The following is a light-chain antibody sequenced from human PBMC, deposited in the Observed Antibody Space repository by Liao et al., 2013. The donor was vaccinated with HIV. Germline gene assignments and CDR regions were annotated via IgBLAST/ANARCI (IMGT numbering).Light chain of an antibody. CDR1: NIGSKS. V-gene: IGLV3-21*01. CDR2: YDS. J-gene: IGLJ3*02. Sequence: SYELTQPPSVSVAPGKTATVTCGGNNIGSKSVHWYQQKPGQAPVLVIYYDSDRPSGIPERFSGSNSGNTATLTINRVEAGDEADYYCQVWDSRSDHPGVFGGGTKLTVL. CDR3: QVWDSRSDHPGV.